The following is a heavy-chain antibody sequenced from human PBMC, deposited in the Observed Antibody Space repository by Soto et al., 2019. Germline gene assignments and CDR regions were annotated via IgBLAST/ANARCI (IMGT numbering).Heavy chain of an antibody. J-gene: IGHJ4*02. CDR2: ISVSGGST. CDR1: GFTFSTYA. D-gene: IGHD6-19*01. Sequence: GGSLRLSCAASGFTFSTYAMTWVRQAPGKGLEWVSTISVSGGSTYYADSVKGRFTISRDNSKKTLYLQMNSLRAEDTAVYNCAKRDPHTSGWYEFWGQETLVTVSS. CDR3: AKRDPHTSGWYEF. V-gene: IGHV3-23*01.